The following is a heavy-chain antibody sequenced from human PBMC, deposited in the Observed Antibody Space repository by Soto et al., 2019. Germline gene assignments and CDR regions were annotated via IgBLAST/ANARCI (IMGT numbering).Heavy chain of an antibody. Sequence: PSETLSLTCAVSGGSISSGGYSWSWIRQPPGKGLVWIGYIYHSGSTYYNPSLKSRVTMSVDTSKNQFSLKLSSVTAADTAVYYCARQYDILTGNNWFDPWGQGTLVTVSS. CDR3: ARQYDILTGNNWFDP. V-gene: IGHV4-30-2*01. CDR1: GGSISSGGYS. CDR2: IYHSGST. D-gene: IGHD3-9*01. J-gene: IGHJ5*02.